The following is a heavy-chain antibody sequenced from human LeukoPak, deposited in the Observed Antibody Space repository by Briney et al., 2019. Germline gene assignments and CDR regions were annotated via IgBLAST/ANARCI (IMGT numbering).Heavy chain of an antibody. CDR2: ISGSGGST. J-gene: IGHJ4*02. D-gene: IGHD4-17*01. Sequence: GGSLRLSCTASGFTFGDYALSWFRQAPGKGLEWVSAISGSGGSTYYADSVKGRFTISRDNSKNTLYLQMNSLRAEDTAVYYCAKDGDGDYDYWGQGTLVTVSS. CDR3: AKDGDGDYDY. CDR1: GFTFGDYA. V-gene: IGHV3-23*01.